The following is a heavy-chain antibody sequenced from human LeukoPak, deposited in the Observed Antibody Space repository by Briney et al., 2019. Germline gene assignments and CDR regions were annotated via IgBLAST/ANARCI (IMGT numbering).Heavy chain of an antibody. D-gene: IGHD3-16*01. CDR1: GFTVSSNY. CDR3: AXIQPFMITFGDRSXGXXX. Sequence: SGGSLRLSCAASGFTVSSNYMSWVRQAPGKGLEWVSVIYSGGSTYYADSVKGRFTISRDNSKNTLYFQMNSLRAEDTAVYYCAXIQPFMITFGDRSXGXXXWGQXTLXT. V-gene: IGHV3-53*01. CDR2: IYSGGST. J-gene: IGHJ4*02.